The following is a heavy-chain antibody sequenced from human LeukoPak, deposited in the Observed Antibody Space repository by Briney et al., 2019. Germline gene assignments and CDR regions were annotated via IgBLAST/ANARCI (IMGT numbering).Heavy chain of an antibody. CDR3: ARHQEGEWFGELFDY. D-gene: IGHD3-10*01. J-gene: IGHJ4*02. CDR2: VYYSGST. CDR1: GDSISSSSYH. V-gene: IGHV4-39*01. Sequence: KPSETLSLTCTVSGDSISSSSYHWGWIRQPPGMGLEWIGSVYYSGSTYYNPSLKSRVTISVDTSKNQFSLKLSSVTAADTAVYYCARHQEGEWFGELFDYWGQGILVTVSS.